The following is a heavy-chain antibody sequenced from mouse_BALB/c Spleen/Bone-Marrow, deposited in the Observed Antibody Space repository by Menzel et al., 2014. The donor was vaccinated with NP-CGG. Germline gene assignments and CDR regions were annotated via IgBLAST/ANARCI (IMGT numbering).Heavy chain of an antibody. V-gene: IGHV14-3*02. J-gene: IGHJ3*01. Sequence: EVQLQQSGAELVKPGASVKLSCTASGFNINDTYMHWVKQRPEQGLEWIGRIDPANGNTKYDPKFQGKATITADTSSNTAYLQLSSLTSEDTAVYYCASYYYGSSSFAYWGHGTLVTVSA. CDR3: ASYYYGSSSFAY. CDR1: GFNINDTY. CDR2: IDPANGNT. D-gene: IGHD1-1*01.